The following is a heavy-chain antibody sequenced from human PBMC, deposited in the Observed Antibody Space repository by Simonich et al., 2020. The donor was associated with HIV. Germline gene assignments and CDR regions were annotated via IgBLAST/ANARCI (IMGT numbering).Heavy chain of an antibody. V-gene: IGHV1-46*01. D-gene: IGHD6-19*01. CDR2: TNPSGGST. CDR3: ARGGGSSGWYGDDY. J-gene: IGHJ4*02. Sequence: GQGLEWMGITNPSGGSTSSAQKFQGRLTMTRDTSTSTVYMELSSLRSEDTAVYYCARGGGSSGWYGDDYWGQGTLVTVSS.